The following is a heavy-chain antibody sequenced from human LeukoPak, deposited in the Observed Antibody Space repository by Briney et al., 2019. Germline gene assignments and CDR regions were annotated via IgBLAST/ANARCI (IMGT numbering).Heavy chain of an antibody. Sequence: PGGSLRLSCSASGFTFGDFAMSWFRQAPGKGLGWVGFIRSKAYGGTTEYAASVKGRFTISRDDSKSIAYLQMNSLKTEDTAVYYCTRVIALAGTPDYWGQGTLITVSS. D-gene: IGHD6-19*01. CDR2: IRSKAYGGTT. CDR3: TRVIALAGTPDY. CDR1: GFTFGDFA. J-gene: IGHJ4*02. V-gene: IGHV3-49*03.